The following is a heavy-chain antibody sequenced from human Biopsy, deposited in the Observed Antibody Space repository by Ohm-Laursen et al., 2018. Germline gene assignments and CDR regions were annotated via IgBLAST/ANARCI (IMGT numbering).Heavy chain of an antibody. D-gene: IGHD4-17*01. Sequence: SETLSLTCTVSGGSISDYFWSWIRQPADKGLEYIGRIYSSGRTFYNPSLKSRVTMSVATSANQFSLKLSSVTAADTAVYFCARDAYGDYDTYY. CDR1: GGSISDYF. J-gene: IGHJ6*03. CDR2: IYSSGRT. CDR3: ARDAYGDYDTYY. V-gene: IGHV4-4*07.